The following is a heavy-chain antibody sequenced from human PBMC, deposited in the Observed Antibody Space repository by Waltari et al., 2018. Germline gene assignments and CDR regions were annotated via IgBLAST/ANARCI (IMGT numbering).Heavy chain of an antibody. CDR3: AKDMGPSRYDSSGYFDY. CDR1: GCTFDDYP. Sequence: EVQLVESGGVVVKRGGSLRRSCAASGCTFDDYPMTWVRQAPGKGLEWVSLISWDGGSTYYADSVKGRFTISRDNSKNSLYLQMNSLRTEDTALYYCAKDMGPSRYDSSGYFDYWGQGTLVTVSS. CDR2: ISWDGGST. V-gene: IGHV3-43*01. D-gene: IGHD3-22*01. J-gene: IGHJ4*02.